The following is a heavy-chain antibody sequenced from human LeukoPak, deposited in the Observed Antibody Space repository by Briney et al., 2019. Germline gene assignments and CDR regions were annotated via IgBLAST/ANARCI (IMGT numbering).Heavy chain of an antibody. CDR3: TTDRDHGGNGEEGYFDY. CDR2: IKSKTDGGTT. J-gene: IGHJ4*02. CDR1: GFTFSNAW. D-gene: IGHD4-23*01. V-gene: IGHV3-15*01. Sequence: GGSLRLSCAASGFTFSNAWMSWVRQAPGKGLEWVGRIKSKTDGGTTDYAAPVKGRFTISRDDSKNTLYLQMNSLKTEDTAVYYCTTDRDHGGNGEEGYFDYWGQGTLVTVSS.